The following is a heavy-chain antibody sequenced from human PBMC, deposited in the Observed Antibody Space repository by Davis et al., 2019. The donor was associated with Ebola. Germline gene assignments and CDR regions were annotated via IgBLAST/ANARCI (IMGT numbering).Heavy chain of an antibody. J-gene: IGHJ5*02. V-gene: IGHV1-69*13. CDR2: IIFIFGTT. D-gene: IGHD6-6*01. CDR3: ARSSYPSSSSLTS. Sequence: SVKVSCKSSGGSLTSYAITWVRQAPGQGLECMGGIIFIFGTTNYAQKFQGRLTITADESTSTAYMELSSLRSEDTAIYYCARSSYPSSSSLTSWGQGTLVTVAS. CDR1: GGSLTSYA.